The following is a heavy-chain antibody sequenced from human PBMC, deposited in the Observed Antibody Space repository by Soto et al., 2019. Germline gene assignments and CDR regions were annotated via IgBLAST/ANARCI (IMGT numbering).Heavy chain of an antibody. J-gene: IGHJ6*02. D-gene: IGHD1-26*01. CDR1: EVTFSSYP. Sequence: QVQLVQSGSEVKKHGSSVTGSCEASEVTFSSYPINWERQAPGQGLEWMGGIIPLSGTSNYAQKFQGRATITADDSTSTAYMARRSLRSEDTAVYYCARVGHITNYGQDVWGPGPTVSVSS. V-gene: IGHV1-69*01. CDR3: ARVGHITNYGQDV. CDR2: IIPLSGTS.